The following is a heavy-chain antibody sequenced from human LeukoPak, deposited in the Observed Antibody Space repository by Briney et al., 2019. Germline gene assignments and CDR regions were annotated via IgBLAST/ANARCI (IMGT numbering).Heavy chain of an antibody. V-gene: IGHV4-4*02. CDR3: SRENGAFSPFGH. CDR1: GGSISNTNW. D-gene: IGHD2-8*01. Sequence: SGTPSLTCGVSGGSISNTNWWSWVRQPPGQGLEWIGEISLTGLTHYNPSLESRVTVSLDKSKNQLSLNLTSVTAADTAVYYCSRENGAFSPFGHWGQGTLVTVLS. J-gene: IGHJ4*02. CDR2: ISLTGLT.